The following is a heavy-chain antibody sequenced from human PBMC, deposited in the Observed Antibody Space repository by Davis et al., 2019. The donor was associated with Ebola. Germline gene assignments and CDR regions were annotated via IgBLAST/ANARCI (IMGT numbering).Heavy chain of an antibody. CDR2: ISAYNGNT. V-gene: IGHV1-18*04. Sequence: ASVKVSCKASGYTFTSYGISWVRQAPGQGLEWMGWISAYNGNTNYAQKLQGRVTMTTDTSTSTAYMELRSLRSDDTAVYYCASAVAATGWFDPWGQGTLVTVSS. CDR1: GYTFTSYG. CDR3: ASAVAATGWFDP. J-gene: IGHJ5*02. D-gene: IGHD2-15*01.